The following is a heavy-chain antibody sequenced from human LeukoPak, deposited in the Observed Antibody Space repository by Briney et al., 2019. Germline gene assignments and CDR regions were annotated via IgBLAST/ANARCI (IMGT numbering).Heavy chain of an antibody. CDR1: GFTLSSYA. J-gene: IGHJ4*02. Sequence: GGSLRLSCAASGFTLSSYAMTWVRQAPGKGLEWVSTISGGGGSTYYADSVKGRFTISRDNSKNTLYLQVNSLRAEDTAVYYCAKGGKWDVTPFDYWGQGTLVTVSS. CDR3: AKGGKWDVTPFDY. CDR2: ISGGGGST. D-gene: IGHD1-26*01. V-gene: IGHV3-23*01.